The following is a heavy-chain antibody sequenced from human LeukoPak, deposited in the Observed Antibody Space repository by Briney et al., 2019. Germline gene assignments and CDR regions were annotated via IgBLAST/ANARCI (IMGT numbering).Heavy chain of an antibody. CDR1: GYTLTELS. CDR2: FDPEDGET. J-gene: IGHJ4*02. V-gene: IGHV1-24*01. Sequence: ASVKVSCKVSGYTLTELSMHWVRQAPGKGLEWMGGFDPEDGETIYAQKFQGRVTMTEDTSTDTAYMELRSLRSDDTAVYYCARVDDSSGYYSNFDYWGQGTLVTVSS. D-gene: IGHD3-22*01. CDR3: ARVDDSSGYYSNFDY.